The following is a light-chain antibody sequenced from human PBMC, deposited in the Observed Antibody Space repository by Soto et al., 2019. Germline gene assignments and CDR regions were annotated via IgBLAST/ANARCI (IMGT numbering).Light chain of an antibody. CDR2: DVS. Sequence: QSALTQPASVSGSPGQSITISCTGTSSDVGGYNYVSWYQQYPGKAPKVMIFDVSNRPSGVSDRFSGSKSGNTAFLTISRPQDQDEAEYYCSSYTSSSTRLFGGGTKLTGL. CDR3: SSYTSSSTRL. CDR1: SSDVGGYNY. J-gene: IGLJ3*02. V-gene: IGLV2-14*01.